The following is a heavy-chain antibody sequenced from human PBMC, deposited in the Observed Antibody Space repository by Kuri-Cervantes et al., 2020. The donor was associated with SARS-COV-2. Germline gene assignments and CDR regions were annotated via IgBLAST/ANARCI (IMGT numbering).Heavy chain of an antibody. J-gene: IGHJ4*02. Sequence: ASVKVSCKASGYTFTSYDINWVRQATGQGLEWMGWMNPNSGNTGYAQKFQGRVTMTRNTSISTAYMELSSLRSEDTAVYYCASPQDYYYDSSGYYHFDYWGQGTLVTVSS. V-gene: IGHV1-8*01. CDR3: ASPQDYYYDSSGYYHFDY. CDR1: GYTFTSYD. CDR2: MNPNSGNT. D-gene: IGHD3-22*01.